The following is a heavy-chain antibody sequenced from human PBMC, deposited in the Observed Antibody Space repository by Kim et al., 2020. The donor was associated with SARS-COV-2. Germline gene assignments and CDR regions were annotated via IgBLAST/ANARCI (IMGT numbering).Heavy chain of an antibody. CDR1: GYLFSNYY. V-gene: IGHV5-51*01. Sequence: GESLKISCKGFGYLFSNYYIGWVRQMPGKGLEWVGFIRPRDSETRYSPSFEGQVSLSVDNSLNTAYLHWNSLKASDTAIYYCARGGGRTALALIDYWGEGALVSVSS. CDR2: IRPRDSET. D-gene: IGHD3-16*01. CDR3: ARGGGRTALALIDY. J-gene: IGHJ4*02.